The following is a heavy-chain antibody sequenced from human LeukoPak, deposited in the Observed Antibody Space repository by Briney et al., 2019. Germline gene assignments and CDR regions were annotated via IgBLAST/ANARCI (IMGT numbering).Heavy chain of an antibody. CDR2: IYYSGST. V-gene: IGHV4-59*07. Sequence: SDTQSLPCTVSGGPISNYYRSWIRQPPGKGLVWIGYIYYSGSTYYNPCLRSRVTISVDTSKNQVFLNLNSVTAADTAVYYCARALSGAYGLFQHWGEGTLVAVSS. CDR1: GGPISNYY. CDR3: ARALSGAYGLFQH. J-gene: IGHJ1*01. D-gene: IGHD7-27*01.